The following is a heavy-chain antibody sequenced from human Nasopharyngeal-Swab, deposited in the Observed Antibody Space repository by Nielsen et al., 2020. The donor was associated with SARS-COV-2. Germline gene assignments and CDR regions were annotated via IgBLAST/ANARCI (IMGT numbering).Heavy chain of an antibody. CDR3: ARDWYSSSSDHYYYGMDV. V-gene: IGHV3-23*01. CDR2: ISISGDKT. D-gene: IGHD6-6*01. J-gene: IGHJ6*02. CDR1: GLTFSNHA. Sequence: GGSLRLSCAASGLTFSNHAWTWVSQAPGKGLEWVSAISISGDKTYYAGSVRGRFIISRDNSKNTLYLQMNSLRAEDTAVYYCARDWYSSSSDHYYYGMDVWGQGTTVTVSS.